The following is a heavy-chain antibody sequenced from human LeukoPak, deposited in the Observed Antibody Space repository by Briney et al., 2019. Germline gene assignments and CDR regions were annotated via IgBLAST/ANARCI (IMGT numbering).Heavy chain of an antibody. J-gene: IGHJ3*02. CDR1: GDSLFSNGVA. V-gene: IGHV6-1*01. D-gene: IGHD1-1*01. CDR2: TFCTSKCYN. CDR3: ARGHNSAFDI. Sequence: SQTLSLTCAISGDSLFSNGVAWNWIRQSPLGGLEWLGRTFCTSKCYNEYAVYVRSRVTINPDTSKNQFSLQLSSLTPEDSAIYYCARGHNSAFDIWGQGTMVTVSS.